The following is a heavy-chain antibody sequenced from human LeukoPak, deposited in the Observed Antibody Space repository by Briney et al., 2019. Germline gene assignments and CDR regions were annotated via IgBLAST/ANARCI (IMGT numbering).Heavy chain of an antibody. V-gene: IGHV4-34*01. J-gene: IGHJ6*03. CDR1: GGSFSGYY. D-gene: IGHD2-2*01. Sequence: PSETPSLTCAVYGGSFSGYYWSWIRQPPGKGLEWIGEINHSGSTNYNPSLKSRVTISVDTSKNQFSLKLSSVTAADTAVYYCARWTPGSDQLLGGRYYYMDVWGKGTTVTISS. CDR2: INHSGST. CDR3: ARWTPGSDQLLGGRYYYMDV.